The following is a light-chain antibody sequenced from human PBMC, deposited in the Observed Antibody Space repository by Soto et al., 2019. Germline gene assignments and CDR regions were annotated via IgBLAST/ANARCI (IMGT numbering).Light chain of an antibody. CDR2: AAS. Sequence: IVLPQTPCTLSLSPGERATLSCRASQSVRNNYLAWYQQRPGQAPRLLIYAASSRDTGIPDRFSGSGSGTDFTLTISRLQPEDFAVYYCQQYGTSPRTFGQGTKVDI. CDR3: QQYGTSPRT. J-gene: IGKJ1*01. CDR1: QSVRNNY. V-gene: IGKV3-20*01.